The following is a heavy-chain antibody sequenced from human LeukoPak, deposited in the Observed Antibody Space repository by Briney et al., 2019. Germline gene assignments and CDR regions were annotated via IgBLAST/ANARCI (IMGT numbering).Heavy chain of an antibody. V-gene: IGHV3-23*01. CDR2: ISGGGGTT. D-gene: IGHD5-24*01. CDR3: AKGTRDVYNGD. Sequence: GGSLRLSCAASGFTFSNYAMNWVRQAPGKGLEWVSGISGGGGTTYYADSVKGRFTISRDKSKNTLYLQMNSLRAEDTAAYYCAKGTRDVYNGDWGQGTLVTVSS. CDR1: GFTFSNYA. J-gene: IGHJ4*02.